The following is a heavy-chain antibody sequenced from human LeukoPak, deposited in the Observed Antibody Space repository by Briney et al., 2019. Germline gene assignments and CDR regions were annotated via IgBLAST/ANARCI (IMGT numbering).Heavy chain of an antibody. CDR1: GFTFSDHY. Sequence: PGGSLRLSCAASGFTFSDHYIDWVRQAPGKGLEWVGRTRNKANSYTTEYAASVKGRFTISRDDSKNSLYLQMSSLKTEDTAVYYCVGAHRIVGGTSHFDYWGQGTLVTVSS. D-gene: IGHD1-26*01. J-gene: IGHJ4*02. CDR3: VGAHRIVGGTSHFDY. V-gene: IGHV3-72*01. CDR2: TRNKANSYTT.